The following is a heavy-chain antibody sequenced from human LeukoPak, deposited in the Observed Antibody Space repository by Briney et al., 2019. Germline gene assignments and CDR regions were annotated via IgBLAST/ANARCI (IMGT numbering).Heavy chain of an antibody. J-gene: IGHJ4*01. CDR2: IYSSGSA. CDR3: ARHRDYYDT. Sequence: SETLSLTCTVSGASINNNFWTWIRQPPGKGLEWIGYIYSSGSANYNPSLESRVIISGDTSKNQISLNLTSVTAADTAVYFCARHRDYYDTWGHGTLVTVSS. D-gene: IGHD3-22*01. V-gene: IGHV4-59*08. CDR1: GASINNNF.